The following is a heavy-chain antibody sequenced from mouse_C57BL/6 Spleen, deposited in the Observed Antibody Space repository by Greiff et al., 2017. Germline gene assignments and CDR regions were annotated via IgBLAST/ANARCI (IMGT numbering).Heavy chain of an antibody. CDR3: ARWAYYYGRSYDAMDY. J-gene: IGHJ4*01. D-gene: IGHD1-1*01. CDR2: IYPGSGST. Sequence: QVQLQQPGAELVKPGASVKMSCKASGYTFTSYWITWVKQRPGQGLEWIGDIYPGSGSTNYNEKFKSKAKLTVDTSSSTAYMQRSSLTSEDSAVYYCARWAYYYGRSYDAMDYWGQGTSVTVSS. CDR1: GYTFTSYW. V-gene: IGHV1-55*01.